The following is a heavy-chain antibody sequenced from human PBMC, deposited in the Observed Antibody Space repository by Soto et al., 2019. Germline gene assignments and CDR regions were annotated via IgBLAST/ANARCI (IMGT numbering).Heavy chain of an antibody. V-gene: IGHV1-69*13. CDR2: IIPIFGST. Sequence: ASVKVSCKASGYTFTGYYMHWVRRAPGQGLEWMGGIIPIFGSTNYAPKFQGRVTFTADESTGTAYMELTSLRSDDTGIYYCAKGGGDYVSRFFDSWGQGTLVTVSS. D-gene: IGHD4-17*01. J-gene: IGHJ4*02. CDR3: AKGGGDYVSRFFDS. CDR1: GYTFTGYY.